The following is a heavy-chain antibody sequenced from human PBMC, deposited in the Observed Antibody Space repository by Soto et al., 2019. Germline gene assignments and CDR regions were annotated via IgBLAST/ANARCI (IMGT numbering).Heavy chain of an antibody. CDR2: LIPVFGTS. D-gene: IGHD3-16*01. J-gene: IGHJ6*02. CDR3: ARAVRTCFYGIDV. CDR1: GDSFSNYA. V-gene: IGHV1-69*01. Sequence: QVQLVQSGAEVKKPGSSVKVSCRASGDSFSNYAVNWLRQAPGRGLEWMGGLIPVFGTSNYAEKFQGRLTITADESTSTAYMELSSLTSEDTAVYYWARAVRTCFYGIDVWGQGTTVSVSS.